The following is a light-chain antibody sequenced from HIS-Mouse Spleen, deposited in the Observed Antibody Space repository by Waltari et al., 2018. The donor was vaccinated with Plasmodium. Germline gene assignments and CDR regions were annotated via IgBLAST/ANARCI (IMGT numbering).Light chain of an antibody. J-gene: IGKJ3*01. V-gene: IGKV3-15*01. CDR3: QQYNNWSFT. Sequence: EIVMTQSPATLSVSPGERATLSCRASQSVSSKLAWYQQKPGQAPRLLIYGASTRATVIPARFSGSGSGTEFTLTISSLQSEDFAVYYCQQYNNWSFTFGPGTKVDIK. CDR2: GAS. CDR1: QSVSSK.